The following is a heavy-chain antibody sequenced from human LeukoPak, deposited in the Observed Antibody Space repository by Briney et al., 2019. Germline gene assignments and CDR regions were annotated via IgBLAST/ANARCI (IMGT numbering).Heavy chain of an antibody. J-gene: IGHJ6*04. V-gene: IGHV3-30*02. D-gene: IGHD3-10*01. CDR2: IRYDGSNK. Sequence: GGSLRLSCAASGFTFSSYGMHWVRQAPGKGLEWVAFIRYDGSNKYYADSVKGRFTISRDNSKNTLYLQMNSLRAEDTALYYCAKDIRPMVRGGLDVWGKGTTVTISS. CDR3: AKDIRPMVRGGLDV. CDR1: GFTFSSYG.